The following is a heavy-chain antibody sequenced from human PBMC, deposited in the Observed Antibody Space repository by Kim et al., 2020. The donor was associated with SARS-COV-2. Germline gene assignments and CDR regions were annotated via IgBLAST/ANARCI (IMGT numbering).Heavy chain of an antibody. V-gene: IGHV3-30*18. J-gene: IGHJ4*02. CDR3: ANTDDY. D-gene: IGHD2-8*02. CDR1: GFTFSSYG. Sequence: GGSLRLSCAASGFTFSSYGMHWVRQAPGKGLEWVAVISYDGSNKYYADSVKGRFTISRDNSKNTLYLQMNSLRAEDTAVYYCANTDDYWGQGTLVTVSS. CDR2: ISYDGSNK.